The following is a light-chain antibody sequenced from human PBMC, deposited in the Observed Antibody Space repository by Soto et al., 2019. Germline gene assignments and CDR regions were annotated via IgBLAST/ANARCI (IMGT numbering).Light chain of an antibody. CDR2: DAS. V-gene: IGKV3-11*01. Sequence: EIVLTQSPATLSLSPGERATLSCRASQSVSSYLAWYQQKPGQAPRLLIYDASNRATGIPARFSGSGSGTDFTLTISSLEPEHFAVYYCQQRSTLFGPGTKVDIK. J-gene: IGKJ3*01. CDR3: QQRSTL. CDR1: QSVSSY.